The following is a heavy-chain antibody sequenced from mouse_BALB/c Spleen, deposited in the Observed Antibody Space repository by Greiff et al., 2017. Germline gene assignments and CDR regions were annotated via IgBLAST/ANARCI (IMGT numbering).Heavy chain of an antibody. CDR2: ISDGGSYT. V-gene: IGHV5-4*02. CDR3: ARGGWYYGYPDY. Sequence: EVQVVESGGGLVKPGGSLKLSCAASGFTFSDYYMYWVRQTPEKRLEWVATISDGGSYTYYPDSVKGRFTISRDNAKNNLYLQMSSLKSEDTAMYYCARGGWYYGYPDYWGQGTTLTVSS. J-gene: IGHJ2*01. CDR1: GFTFSDYY. D-gene: IGHD1-2*01.